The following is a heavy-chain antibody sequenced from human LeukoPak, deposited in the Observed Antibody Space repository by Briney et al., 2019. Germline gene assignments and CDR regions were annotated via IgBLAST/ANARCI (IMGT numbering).Heavy chain of an antibody. J-gene: IGHJ4*02. CDR3: ARDKYSGSYQPDH. D-gene: IGHD1-26*01. Sequence: GGSLRLSCAASGFTFSSYSMNWVRQAPGKGLEWVSYISSSSSTIYYADSVKGRFTISRDNAQKSLYLQMNSLRAEDTAVYYCARDKYSGSYQPDHWDQGTLVTVSS. CDR2: ISSSSSTI. CDR1: GFTFSSYS. V-gene: IGHV3-48*01.